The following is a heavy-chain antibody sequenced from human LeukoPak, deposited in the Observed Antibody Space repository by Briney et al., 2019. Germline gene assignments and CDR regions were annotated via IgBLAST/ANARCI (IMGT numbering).Heavy chain of an antibody. Sequence: PGGSLRLSCAASGFIFTSNRMNWVRQAPGKGLEWVANIKHDGSEQIYVDSVKGRFTISRDNAKDSVYLQMNSLRAEDTAVYYCARGDQLPHYGLDVWGQGTTVTVSS. J-gene: IGHJ6*02. D-gene: IGHD2-2*01. CDR2: IKHDGSEQ. CDR1: GFIFTSNR. CDR3: ARGDQLPHYGLDV. V-gene: IGHV3-7*03.